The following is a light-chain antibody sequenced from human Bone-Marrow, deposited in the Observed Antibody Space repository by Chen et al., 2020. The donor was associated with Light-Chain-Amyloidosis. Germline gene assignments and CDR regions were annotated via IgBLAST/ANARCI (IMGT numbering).Light chain of an antibody. CDR1: SSDVGGDNH. J-gene: IGLJ1*01. V-gene: IGLV2-14*01. CDR2: EVT. CDR3: SSYTITNTLV. Sequence: QSALTQPASVSGSPGQSITISCTGTSSDVGGDNHVSWYQQHPDKAPKLMIYEVTNRPSWVPGRFYGSKSDNTASMTISGLQTEDEADYFCSSYTITNTLVFGSGTRVTVL.